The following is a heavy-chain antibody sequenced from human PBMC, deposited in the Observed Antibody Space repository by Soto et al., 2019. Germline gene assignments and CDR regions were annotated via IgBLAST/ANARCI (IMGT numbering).Heavy chain of an antibody. CDR1: GGSVNGYY. J-gene: IGHJ5*02. V-gene: IGHV4-34*01. D-gene: IGHD3-3*01. CDR3: ATRITVFGLLIPPFDP. Sequence: SESLSLTCAVYGGSVNGYYWNWIRQPPGKGLEWIGEINHTGGTHYNPSLKSRVTMSVDTSKNQFSLRLSSETAADTAIYYCATRITVFGLLIPPFDPWGQGTQVTVSS. CDR2: INHTGGT.